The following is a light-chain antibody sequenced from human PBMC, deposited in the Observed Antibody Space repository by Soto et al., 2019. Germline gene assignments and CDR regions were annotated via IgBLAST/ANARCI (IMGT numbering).Light chain of an antibody. CDR1: LSVSNNY. CDR2: GAS. J-gene: IGKJ1*01. Sequence: EIVLTQSPGTLSLSPGERATLSCRASLSVSNNYLAWYQQKPGQAPRRLIFGASGRATGIPDRFSGSGSGTDFTLTISRLEPEDFAVYYCQQYGTSPTFGQGTKVEIK. CDR3: QQYGTSPT. V-gene: IGKV3-20*01.